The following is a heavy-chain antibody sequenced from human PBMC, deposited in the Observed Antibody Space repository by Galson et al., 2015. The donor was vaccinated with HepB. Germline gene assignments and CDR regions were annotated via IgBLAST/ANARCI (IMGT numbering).Heavy chain of an antibody. J-gene: IGHJ6*02. V-gene: IGHV1-69*13. CDR1: GGTFSSYA. Sequence: SVKVSCKASGGTFSSYAISWVRRAPGQGLEWMGGIIPIFGTANYAQKFQGRVTITADESTSTAYMELSSLRSEDTAVYYCARVHGSSGTYRYYGMDVWGQGTTVTVSS. CDR2: IIPIFGTA. CDR3: ARVHGSSGTYRYYGMDV. D-gene: IGHD3-22*01.